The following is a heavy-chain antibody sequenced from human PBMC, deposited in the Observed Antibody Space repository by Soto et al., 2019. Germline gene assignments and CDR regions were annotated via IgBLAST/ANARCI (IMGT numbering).Heavy chain of an antibody. CDR2: IYYSGST. J-gene: IGHJ5*02. D-gene: IGHD2-15*01. Sequence: QVQLQESGPGLMKPSQTLSLTCTVSGGSISSGGYYWSWIRQHPGKGLKWIGYIYYSGSTYYNPSLKSRVTISVDTSKNQFSLKLSSVTAADTAVYYCARDGRRWTPNWFDPWGQGTLVTVSS. V-gene: IGHV4-31*03. CDR3: ARDGRRWTPNWFDP. CDR1: GGSISSGGYY.